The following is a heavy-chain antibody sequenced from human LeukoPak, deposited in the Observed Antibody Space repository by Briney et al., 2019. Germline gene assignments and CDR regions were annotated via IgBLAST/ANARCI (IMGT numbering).Heavy chain of an antibody. J-gene: IGHJ4*02. CDR2: ISAGDDST. D-gene: IGHD6-13*01. CDR1: GFTFSSYI. V-gene: IGHV3-23*01. Sequence: GGSLRLSCAASGFTFSSYIMHWVRQAPGKGLEWVSTISAGDDSTYYADSVKGRFTISRDISKNTLYLQMNSLRAEDTAVYYCAKTTATANPFDYWGQGALVTVSS. CDR3: AKTTATANPFDY.